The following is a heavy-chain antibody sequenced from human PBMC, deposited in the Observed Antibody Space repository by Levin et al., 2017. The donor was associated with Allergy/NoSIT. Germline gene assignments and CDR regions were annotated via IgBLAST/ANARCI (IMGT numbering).Heavy chain of an antibody. V-gene: IGHV3-30*04. Sequence: GGSLRLSCAASGFTFNRNAMHWVRQAPGKGLEWVAVISYDGRNKYYADSVEGRLSISRDNSENTLYLQLNSLRPEDTAVYYCARDKGYALDVWGQGTTVTVSS. CDR2: ISYDGRNK. J-gene: IGHJ6*02. CDR3: ARDKGYALDV. CDR1: GFTFNRNA.